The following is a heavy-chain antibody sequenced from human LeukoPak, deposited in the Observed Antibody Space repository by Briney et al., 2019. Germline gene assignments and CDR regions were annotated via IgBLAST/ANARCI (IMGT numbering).Heavy chain of an antibody. CDR3: AKDQGGILVVGYYFDY. CDR1: GFTVNGNY. V-gene: IGHV3-53*01. J-gene: IGHJ4*02. Sequence: GGSLRLSCAASGFTVNGNYMSWVRQAPGKGLEWVSVIYIGGNTYYADSVKGRFTISRDNSKNTLYLQMNSLRAEDTAVYYCAKDQGGILVVGYYFDYWGQGTLVTVSS. D-gene: IGHD1-26*01. CDR2: IYIGGNT.